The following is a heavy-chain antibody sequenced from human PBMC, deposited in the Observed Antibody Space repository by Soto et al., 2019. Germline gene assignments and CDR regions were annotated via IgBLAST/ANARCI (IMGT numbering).Heavy chain of an antibody. J-gene: IGHJ3*02. CDR2: ISYDGSNK. CDR3: AREEQQLANDAFDI. D-gene: IGHD6-13*01. CDR1: GFTFSSYA. V-gene: IGHV3-30-3*01. Sequence: QVQLVESGGGVVQPGRSLRLSCAASGFTFSSYAMHWVRQAPGKGLEWVAVISYDGSNKYYADSVKGRFTISRDNSKNTLYLQMNSLSAEDTAVYYCAREEQQLANDAFDICSQGPMVTVSS.